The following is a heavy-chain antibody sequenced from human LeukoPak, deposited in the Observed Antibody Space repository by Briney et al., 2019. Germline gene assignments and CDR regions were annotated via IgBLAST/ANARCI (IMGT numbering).Heavy chain of an antibody. CDR2: ISGPGGLT. V-gene: IGHV3-23*01. J-gene: IGHJ3*02. Sequence: GGSLRLSCAASRFTFSTYTMTWVRQAPGKGLEWVSGISGPGGLTDYADSVKGRFTISRDNSKNTLFLQMNSLRAEDTAIYYCAKGESDIVVVPGADAFDTWGQGTIVIVSS. CDR3: AKGESDIVVVPGADAFDT. D-gene: IGHD2-2*01. CDR1: RFTFSTYT.